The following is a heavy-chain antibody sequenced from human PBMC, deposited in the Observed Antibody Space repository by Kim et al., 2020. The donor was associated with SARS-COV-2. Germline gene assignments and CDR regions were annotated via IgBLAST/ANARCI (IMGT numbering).Heavy chain of an antibody. J-gene: IGHJ4*02. CDR1: GDSVSSNTAT. Sequence: SQTLSLTCAISGDSVSSNTATWNWIRQSPSRGLEWLGRTYYRSKWFNDYAVSVKNRIIIDPDTSKNQFSLQLDSVTPEDTAVYYCARDVRGLAPECFDNWGQGTLVTVSS. V-gene: IGHV6-1*01. CDR3: ARDVRGLAPECFDN. D-gene: IGHD3-16*01. CDR2: TYYRSKWFN.